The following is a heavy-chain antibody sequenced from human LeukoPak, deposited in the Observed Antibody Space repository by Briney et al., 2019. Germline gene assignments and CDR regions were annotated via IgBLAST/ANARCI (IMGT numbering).Heavy chain of an antibody. CDR2: ISSSSSYI. CDR1: GSTFSSYS. Sequence: GGSLRLSCAASGSTFSSYSMNWVRQAPGKGLEWVSSISSSSSYIYYADSVKGRFTISRDNAKNSLYLQMNSLRAEDTAVYYCARGDCSGGSCYYYYYGMDVWGKGTTVTVSS. D-gene: IGHD2-15*01. CDR3: ARGDCSGGSCYYYYYGMDV. V-gene: IGHV3-21*01. J-gene: IGHJ6*04.